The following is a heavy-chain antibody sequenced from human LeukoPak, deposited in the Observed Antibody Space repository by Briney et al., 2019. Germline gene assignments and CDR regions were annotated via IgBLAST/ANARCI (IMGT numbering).Heavy chain of an antibody. CDR2: INTNTGNP. D-gene: IGHD6-19*01. J-gene: IGHJ4*02. CDR3: AREELAVAGSGFDY. V-gene: IGHV7-4-1*02. Sequence: VASVKVSCKASGYTFTSYAMNWVRQAPGQGLEWMGWINTNTGNPTYAQGFTGRFVFSLDTSVSTAYLQISSLKAEDTAVYYCAREELAVAGSGFDYWGQGTLVTVSS. CDR1: GYTFTSYA.